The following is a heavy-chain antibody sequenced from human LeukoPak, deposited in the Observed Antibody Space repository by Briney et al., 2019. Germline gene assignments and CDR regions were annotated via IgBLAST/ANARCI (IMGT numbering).Heavy chain of an antibody. J-gene: IGHJ5*02. CDR3: ARRRGASSSWYRDRQKNWSDP. CDR1: GVSISSSNSY. D-gene: IGHD6-13*01. Sequence: PSETLSLTCTVSGVSISSSNSYWGWIRQPPGKGLEWIGSIYYSGNTYYNASLKSQVSISIDTSKNQFSLKLTSVTAADTAVYYCARRRGASSSWYRDRQKNWSDPWGQGTLVTVSS. V-gene: IGHV4-39*01. CDR2: IYYSGNT.